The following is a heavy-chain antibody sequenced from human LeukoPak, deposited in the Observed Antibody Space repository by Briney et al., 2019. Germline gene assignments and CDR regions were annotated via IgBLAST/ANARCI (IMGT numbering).Heavy chain of an antibody. Sequence: GGSLRLSCAASGFTFSSYSMNWVRQAPGKGLEWVSFISSSSSYIYYADSVKGRSTISRANAKNSLYLQMNSLRAEDTAVYYCARDGEYYYDSSCYYFDYWGQGTLVTVSS. D-gene: IGHD3-22*01. V-gene: IGHV3-21*01. CDR2: ISSSSSYI. CDR3: ARDGEYYYDSSCYYFDY. CDR1: GFTFSSYS. J-gene: IGHJ4*02.